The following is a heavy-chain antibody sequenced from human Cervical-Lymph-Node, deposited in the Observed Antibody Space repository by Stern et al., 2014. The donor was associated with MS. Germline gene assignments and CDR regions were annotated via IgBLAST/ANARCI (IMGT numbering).Heavy chain of an antibody. CDR3: ARPTSGSYPSFDP. Sequence: QLQLQESGPGLAKPSETLSLTCNVSGASVSRNIYFWGWIRQPPGKGLEWIGTISFSGSTYYNPSLKSRVTISMDTSKNQFSLRLTSVSAADTAVYYCARPTSGSYPSFDPWGQGTLVTVSS. CDR1: GASVSRNIYF. CDR2: ISFSGST. D-gene: IGHD3-22*01. V-gene: IGHV4-39*01. J-gene: IGHJ5*02.